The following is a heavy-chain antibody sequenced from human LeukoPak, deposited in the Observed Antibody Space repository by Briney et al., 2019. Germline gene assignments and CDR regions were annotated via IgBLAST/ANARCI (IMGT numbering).Heavy chain of an antibody. J-gene: IGHJ4*02. CDR3: ARDMDSGPDFFDY. V-gene: IGHV3-9*01. CDR2: ISWNSGSI. CDR1: GFTFDDYA. Sequence: GGSLRLSCAASGFTFDDYAMHWVRQAPGKGLEWVSGISWNSGSIGYADSVKGRFTISRDNAKNSLYLQMNSLRAEDTALYYCARDMDSGPDFFDYWGLGTLVTVSS. D-gene: IGHD1-26*01.